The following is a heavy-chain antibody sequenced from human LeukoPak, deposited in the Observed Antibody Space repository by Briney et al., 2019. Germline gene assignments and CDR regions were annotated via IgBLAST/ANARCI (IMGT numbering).Heavy chain of an antibody. V-gene: IGHV4-34*01. D-gene: IGHD5-18*01. CDR3: ARARGYSYGYGAFDI. Sequence: KTSETPSLTCAVYGGSFSGYYWSWIRQPPGKGLEWIGEINHSGSTNYNPSLKSRVTISVDTSKNQFSLKLSSVTAADTAVYYCARARGYSYGYGAFDIWGQGTMVTVSS. J-gene: IGHJ3*02. CDR2: INHSGST. CDR1: GGSFSGYY.